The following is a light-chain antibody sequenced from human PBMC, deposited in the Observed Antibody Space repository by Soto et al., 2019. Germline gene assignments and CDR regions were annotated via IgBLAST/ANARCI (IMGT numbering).Light chain of an antibody. Sequence: DIVMTQSPDSLAVSLCETATIDCKSSQSVLHSSNNKNYLAWSQQKSGQPPKLLIYWASTRESGVPDRFSGSGSETDFTLTISSLQAEDVAVYYCQQYYTTPQAFGQGTKVDIK. CDR2: WAS. CDR1: QSVLHSSNNKNY. J-gene: IGKJ1*01. CDR3: QQYYTTPQA. V-gene: IGKV4-1*01.